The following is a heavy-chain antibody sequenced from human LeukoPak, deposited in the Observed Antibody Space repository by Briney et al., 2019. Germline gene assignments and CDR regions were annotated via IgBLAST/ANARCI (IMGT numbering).Heavy chain of an antibody. CDR2: IDPGGGST. V-gene: IGHV1-46*01. CDR1: GYXFTSYY. D-gene: IGHD3/OR15-3a*01. CDR3: AKDNTGIGPFDY. Sequence: ASVKVSCKASGYXFTSYYIHWVRQAPGQGLEWMGVIDPGGGSTSFAQKVQGRVTMTRDTSTSTVHMELSSLRSEDTAVYYCAKDNTGIGPFDYWGQGTLVTASS. J-gene: IGHJ4*02.